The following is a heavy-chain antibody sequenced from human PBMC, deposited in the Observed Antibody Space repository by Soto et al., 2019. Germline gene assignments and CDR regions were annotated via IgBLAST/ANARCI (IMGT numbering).Heavy chain of an antibody. D-gene: IGHD6-13*01. CDR2: IRPIDSYT. J-gene: IGHJ4*02. CDR3: ARHSRSPLDK. Sequence: GESLKISCNGSGYSFTNFWINWVRQMPGKGLEWRGRIRPIDSYTTYSRSFQGHDTISADKSISTAYLQGSSLKASDTAIYYCARHSRSPLDKWGQGTQVTVSS. CDR1: GYSFTNFW. V-gene: IGHV5-10-1*01.